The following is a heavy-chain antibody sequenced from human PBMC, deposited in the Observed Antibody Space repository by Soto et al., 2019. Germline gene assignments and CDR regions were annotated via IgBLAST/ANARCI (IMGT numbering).Heavy chain of an antibody. CDR2: INHSGST. J-gene: IGHJ5*02. CDR1: GGSFRGYY. D-gene: IGHD2-2*01. CDR3: ARRGRGVVVPAASYWFDP. Sequence: PETLSLTCAVYGGSFRGYYCSWIRQPPGNGLEWIGEINHSGSTNYNPSLKSRFTISVDTSKNQFSLKLSSVTAADTAVYYCARRGRGVVVPAASYWFDPWGQGTLVTVSS. V-gene: IGHV4-34*01.